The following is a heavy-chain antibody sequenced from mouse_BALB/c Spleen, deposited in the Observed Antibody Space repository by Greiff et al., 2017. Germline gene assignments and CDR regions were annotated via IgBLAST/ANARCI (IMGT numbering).Heavy chain of an antibody. CDR3: ARELGKYYFDY. D-gene: IGHD4-1*01. J-gene: IGHJ2*01. Sequence: EVQLQQSGPGLVKPSQSLSLTCTVTGYSITSDYAWNWIRQFPGNKLEWMGYISYSGSTSYNPSLKSRISITRDTSKNQFFLQLNSVTTEDTATYYCARELGKYYFDYWGQGTTLTVSS. CDR1: GYSITSDYA. V-gene: IGHV3-2*02. CDR2: ISYSGST.